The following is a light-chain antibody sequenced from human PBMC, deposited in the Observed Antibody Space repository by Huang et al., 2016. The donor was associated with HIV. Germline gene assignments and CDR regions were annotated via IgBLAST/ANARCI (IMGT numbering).Light chain of an antibody. Sequence: IVLTQSPDTLSLSPGERATLSCSASQTVTNNYLAWYQQRPGQAPRLRIYGASTRATGIPDRFSGSGSGTDFTLTISRLEPKDFVVYYCQQFGSSPPYSFGQGTKLEIK. CDR3: QQFGSSPPYS. J-gene: IGKJ2*03. CDR1: QTVTNNY. V-gene: IGKV3-20*01. CDR2: GAS.